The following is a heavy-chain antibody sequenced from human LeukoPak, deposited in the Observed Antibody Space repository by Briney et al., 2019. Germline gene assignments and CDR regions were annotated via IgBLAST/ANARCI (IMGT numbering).Heavy chain of an antibody. V-gene: IGHV4-34*01. J-gene: IGHJ3*02. CDR3: ARALTYYYDSSGYYDHDAFDI. CDR1: GGSFSGYY. Sequence: SETLSLTCAVYGGSFSGYYWSWIRQPPGKGLEWIGEINHSGSTNYNPSLKSRVTISVDTSKNQFSLKLSSVTAADTAVYYCARALTYYYDSSGYYDHDAFDIWGQGTMVTVSS. CDR2: INHSGST. D-gene: IGHD3-22*01.